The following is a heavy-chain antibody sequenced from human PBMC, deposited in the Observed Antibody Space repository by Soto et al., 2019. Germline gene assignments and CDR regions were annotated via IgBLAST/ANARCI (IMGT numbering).Heavy chain of an antibody. D-gene: IGHD6-13*01. J-gene: IGHJ5*02. CDR1: GFTFSDYY. CDR3: ARDRVAAAGDNWFDP. Sequence: QVQLVESGGGLVKPGGSLRLSCAASGFTFSDYYMSWIRQAPGKGLEWVSYISSSSSYTNYADSVKGRFTISRDNAKNALYLRMNSLIAEDSAVYYCARDRVAAAGDNWFDPWGQGTLVTVSS. V-gene: IGHV3-11*06. CDR2: ISSSSSYT.